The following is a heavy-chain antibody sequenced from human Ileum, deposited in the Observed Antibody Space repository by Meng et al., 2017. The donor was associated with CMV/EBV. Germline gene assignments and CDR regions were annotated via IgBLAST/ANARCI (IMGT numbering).Heavy chain of an antibody. CDR3: TRGFSGYYYSPYY. Sequence: GESLKISCTASGFTFGDYAMSWVRQAPGKGLERVGFIRSKAYGGTTEYAASVRGRFTISRDDSKSIAYLQMNSLKTEDTAVYYCTRGFSGYYYSPYYWGQGTLVTVSS. CDR2: IRSKAYGGTT. J-gene: IGHJ4*02. CDR1: GFTFGDYA. V-gene: IGHV3-49*04. D-gene: IGHD3-22*01.